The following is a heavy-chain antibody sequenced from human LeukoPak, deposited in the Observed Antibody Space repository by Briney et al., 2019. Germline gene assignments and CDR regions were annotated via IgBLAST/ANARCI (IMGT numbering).Heavy chain of an antibody. Sequence: GRSLRLSCAASGFTFSSYGMHWVRQAPGKGLEWVAVIWYDGSNKYYADSVKGRFTISRDNSKNTLYLQMNSLRAEDTAVYYCASQPLVGATRDYWGQGTLVTVSS. CDR2: IWYDGSNK. CDR3: ASQPLVGATRDY. J-gene: IGHJ4*02. D-gene: IGHD1-26*01. CDR1: GFTFSSYG. V-gene: IGHV3-33*01.